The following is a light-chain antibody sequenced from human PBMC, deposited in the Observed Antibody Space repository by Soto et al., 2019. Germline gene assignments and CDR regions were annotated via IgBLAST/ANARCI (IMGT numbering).Light chain of an antibody. V-gene: IGKV3-11*01. Sequence: EIVLTQSPATLSLSPGERATLSCRASQSVGSYLGWYQQKPGQAPRLLIYDASDRVTGIPARFSGSGSGTDFTLTISSLEPEDFAVYYCQHRSSWPRGTFGQGTKLEIK. CDR3: QHRSSWPRGT. CDR1: QSVGSY. CDR2: DAS. J-gene: IGKJ2*01.